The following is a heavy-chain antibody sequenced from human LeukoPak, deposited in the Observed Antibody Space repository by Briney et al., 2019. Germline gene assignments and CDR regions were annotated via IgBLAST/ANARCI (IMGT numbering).Heavy chain of an antibody. J-gene: IGHJ5*02. CDR3: AREGTGIDP. CDR2: IYYSGST. CDR1: GGSISSYY. V-gene: IGHV4-59*01. D-gene: IGHD1-14*01. Sequence: SQTLSLTCTVSGGSISSYYWSWIRQPPGKGLEWIGYIYYSGSTNYNPSLKSRVTISVDTSKNQFSLKLSSVTAADTAVYYCAREGTGIDPWGQGTLVTVSS.